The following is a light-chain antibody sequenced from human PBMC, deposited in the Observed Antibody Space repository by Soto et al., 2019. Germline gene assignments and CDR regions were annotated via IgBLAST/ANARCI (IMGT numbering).Light chain of an antibody. CDR1: SSEVGSYNR. V-gene: IGLV2-18*02. CDR3: NSYTSSSTYV. Sequence: QSALTQPPSVSGSPGQSVTLSCPGTSSEVGSYNRVSWYQQPPGTAPKLMIYEVSNRPSGVPDRFSGSKSGNTASLTISGLQAEDEADYYCNSYTSSSTYVFGTGTKVTVL. J-gene: IGLJ1*01. CDR2: EVS.